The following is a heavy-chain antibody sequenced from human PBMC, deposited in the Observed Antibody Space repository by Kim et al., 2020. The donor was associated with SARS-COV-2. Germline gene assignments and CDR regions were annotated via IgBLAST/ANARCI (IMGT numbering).Heavy chain of an antibody. CDR2: ISSSSSTI. V-gene: IGHV3-48*04. CDR3: AGDGVRAHPGDAFDI. Sequence: GGSLRLSCAASGFTFSSYSMNWVRQAPGKGLEWVSYISSSSSTIYYADSVKGRFTISRDNAKNSLYLQMDSLRAEDTAVYYCAGDGVRAHPGDAFDIWGQGTVVTVAS. J-gene: IGHJ3*02. D-gene: IGHD1-26*01. CDR1: GFTFSSYS.